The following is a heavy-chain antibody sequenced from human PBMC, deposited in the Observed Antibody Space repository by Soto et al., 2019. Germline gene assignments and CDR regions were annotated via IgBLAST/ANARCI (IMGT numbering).Heavy chain of an antibody. Sequence: GGSLRLSCAASGFTFSSYGMHWVRQAPGKGLEWVAVISYDGSNKYYADSVKGRFTISRDNSKNTLYLQMNSLRAEDTAVYYCARDHVVVAATFRASYYGMDVWGQGTTVTV. CDR3: ARDHVVVAATFRASYYGMDV. V-gene: IGHV3-30*03. D-gene: IGHD2-15*01. CDR2: ISYDGSNK. CDR1: GFTFSSYG. J-gene: IGHJ6*02.